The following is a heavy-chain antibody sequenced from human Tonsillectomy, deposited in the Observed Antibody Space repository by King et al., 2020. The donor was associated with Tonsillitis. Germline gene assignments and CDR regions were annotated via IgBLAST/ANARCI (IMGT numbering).Heavy chain of an antibody. CDR3: ARYRGEQQLVYSFDY. CDR1: GFTLSTYA. Sequence: QDQLVQSGGGVVQPGRSLRLSCAASGFTLSTYAIHWVRQAPGKGLEWVAVVSYDGSYKYYADSVKGRYTISRENSKNTLYLQMNSLRAEDTAVYYCARYRGEQQLVYSFDYWGQGTLVTVPS. D-gene: IGHD6-13*01. CDR2: VSYDGSYK. J-gene: IGHJ4*02. V-gene: IGHV3-30-3*01.